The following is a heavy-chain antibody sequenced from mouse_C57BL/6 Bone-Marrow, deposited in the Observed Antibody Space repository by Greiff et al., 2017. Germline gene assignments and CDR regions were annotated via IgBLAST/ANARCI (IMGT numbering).Heavy chain of an antibody. Sequence: EVHLVESGGGLVKPGGSLKLSCAASGFTFSSYTMSWVRQTPEKRLQWVAAISGGGGNTYYPDSVKGRFTISRDNDKNILYLQMSSLRSGDTALYYCSRQVTTVLATKYFDVGGTGTTGTGSS. CDR1: GFTFSSYT. CDR2: ISGGGGNT. D-gene: IGHD1-1*01. V-gene: IGHV5-9*01. CDR3: SRQVTTVLATKYFDV. J-gene: IGHJ1*03.